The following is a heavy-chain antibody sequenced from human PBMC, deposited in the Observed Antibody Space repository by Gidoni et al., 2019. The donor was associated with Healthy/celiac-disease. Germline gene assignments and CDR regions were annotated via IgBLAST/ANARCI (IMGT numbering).Heavy chain of an antibody. J-gene: IGHJ3*02. Sequence: QVQLVQSGAEVKKPGSSVKVSCKASGGTFSSYAISWVRQAPGQGLEWMGGIIPIFGTANYAQKFQGRVTITADKSTSTAYMELSSLRSEDTAVYYCARTQKNTLSPYYYDSSGPGTFDIWGQGTMVTVSS. CDR1: GGTFSSYA. D-gene: IGHD3-22*01. CDR3: ARTQKNTLSPYYYDSSGPGTFDI. V-gene: IGHV1-69*06. CDR2: IIPIFGTA.